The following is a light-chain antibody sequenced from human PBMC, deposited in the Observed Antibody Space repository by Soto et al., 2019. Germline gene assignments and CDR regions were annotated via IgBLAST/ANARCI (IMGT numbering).Light chain of an antibody. CDR1: RRDVGGYNY. CDR2: EVT. V-gene: IGLV2-8*01. CDR3: SSYVGSDVFV. J-gene: IGLJ1*01. Sequence: QSVLTHPPSASWSPGHSVRISCTGTRRDVGGYNYVAWYQQHPGKAPKLMIYEVTKRPSGVPDRFSGSKSGNAAFLTVSGLQPGDEADYYCSSYVGSDVFVFGTGTKVTVL.